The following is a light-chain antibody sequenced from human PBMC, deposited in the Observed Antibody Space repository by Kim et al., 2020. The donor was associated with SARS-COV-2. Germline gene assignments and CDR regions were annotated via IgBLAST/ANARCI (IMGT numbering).Light chain of an antibody. V-gene: IGKV1-5*01. CDR2: AAS. J-gene: IGKJ1*01. Sequence: VSLGDRISITCRASQSISTRLAWYQQKPGDAPKLLISAASSMENGVPSRFSGSASGTEFTLTISSLQPDDFAAYYCQQYYTWPWTFGQGTKVDIK. CDR1: QSISTR. CDR3: QQYYTWPWT.